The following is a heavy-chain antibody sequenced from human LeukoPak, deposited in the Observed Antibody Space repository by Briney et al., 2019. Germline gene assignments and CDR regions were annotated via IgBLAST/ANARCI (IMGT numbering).Heavy chain of an antibody. J-gene: IGHJ4*02. CDR2: IIPIFGTA. CDR1: GGTFSSYA. D-gene: IGHD3-10*01. Sequence: ASVKVSCKASGGTFSSYAISWVRQAPGQGLEWMGGIIPIFGTANYAQKFQGRVTMTRNTSISTAYMELSSLRSEDTAVYYCARAPACRLSLWFGGFSSCASFDYWGQGTLVTVSS. V-gene: IGHV1-69*05. CDR3: ARAPACRLSLWFGGFSSCASFDY.